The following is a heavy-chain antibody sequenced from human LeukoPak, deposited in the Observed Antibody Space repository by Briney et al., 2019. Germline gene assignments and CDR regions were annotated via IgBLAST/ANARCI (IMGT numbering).Heavy chain of an antibody. CDR3: AIWTSGYDFVAYFDY. CDR2: ISSSSSYI. D-gene: IGHD5-12*01. V-gene: IGHV3-21*01. CDR1: GFTFSSYS. J-gene: IGHJ4*02. Sequence: GGSLRLSCAASGFTFSSYSMNWVRQAPGKGLEWVSSISSSSSYIYYADSVKGRFTISRDNAKNSLYLQMNSLRAEDTAVYYCAIWTSGYDFVAYFDYWGQGTLVTVSS.